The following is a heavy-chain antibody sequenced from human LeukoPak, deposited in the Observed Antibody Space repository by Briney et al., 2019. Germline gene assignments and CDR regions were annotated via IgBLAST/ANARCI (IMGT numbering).Heavy chain of an antibody. V-gene: IGHV3-23*01. CDR1: GFAFSSYA. CDR2: ISGSGGST. CDR3: AKDPYYDILTGYYMD. D-gene: IGHD3-9*01. J-gene: IGHJ4*02. Sequence: GGSLRLSCAASGFAFSSYAMSWVRQAPGKGLEWVSAISGSGGSTYYADSVKGRFTISRDNSKNTLYLQMNSLRAEDTAVYYCAKDPYYDILTGYYMDWGQGTLVTVSS.